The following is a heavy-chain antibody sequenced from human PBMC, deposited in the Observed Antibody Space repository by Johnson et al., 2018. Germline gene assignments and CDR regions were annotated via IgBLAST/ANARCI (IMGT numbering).Heavy chain of an antibody. CDR3: TRHQNYYYYMDV. CDR1: GFTFSGST. V-gene: IGHV3-73*01. J-gene: IGHJ6*03. Sequence: VQLVQSGGGLVKPGGSLKLSCAASGFTFSGSTMHWVRQASGKGLEWVGRIRSNATSYATAYAASVKGRFTISRDDSKNTAYLQMNSLKTEDTAVYYCTRHQNYYYYMDVWGKGTTVTVSS. CDR2: IRSNATSYAT.